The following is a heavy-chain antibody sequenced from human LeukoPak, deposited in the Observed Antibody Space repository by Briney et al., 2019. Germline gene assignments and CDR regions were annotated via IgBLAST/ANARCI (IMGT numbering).Heavy chain of an antibody. D-gene: IGHD6-13*01. CDR3: ARHSSSWYDGDYLDY. J-gene: IGHJ4*02. V-gene: IGHV4-39*01. Sequence: PSETLSLTCTVSGGSISSSSYYWGWIRQPPGKGLEWIGSIYYSGSTYYNPSLKSRVTISVDTSKNQFSLKLSSVTAADTAVYYCARHSSSWYDGDYLDYWGQGTLVTVSS. CDR2: IYYSGST. CDR1: GGSISSSSYY.